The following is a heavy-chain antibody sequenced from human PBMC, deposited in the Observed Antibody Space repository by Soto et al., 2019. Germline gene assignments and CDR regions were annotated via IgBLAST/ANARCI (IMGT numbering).Heavy chain of an antibody. J-gene: IGHJ6*02. D-gene: IGHD3-22*01. CDR2: INPSGGST. Sequence: ASVKVSCNASGYTFTSYYMHLVRQAPRQGLEWMGIINPSGGSTSYAQKFQGRVTMTRDTSTSTVYMELSSLRSEDTAVYYCAREAGVITMIVVVKFGMDVWGQGTTVTVSS. V-gene: IGHV1-46*01. CDR3: AREAGVITMIVVVKFGMDV. CDR1: GYTFTSYY.